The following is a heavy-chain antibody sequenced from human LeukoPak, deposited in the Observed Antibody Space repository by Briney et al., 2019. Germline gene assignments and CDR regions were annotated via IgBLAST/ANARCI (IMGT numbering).Heavy chain of an antibody. V-gene: IGHV1-18*04. D-gene: IGHD5-12*01. CDR3: ARLSTNSRVGGYDPQWYFDL. Sequence: GASVKVSCKASGYTFINYGFSCVRQAPGQGLEWMGWISGYNGNTNYLQRFQGTVTMTTDTSTNTVYMELRSLRSDATAVYYCARLSTNSRVGGYDPQWYFDLWGRGTLVTVSS. CDR2: ISGYNGNT. J-gene: IGHJ2*01. CDR1: GYTFINYG.